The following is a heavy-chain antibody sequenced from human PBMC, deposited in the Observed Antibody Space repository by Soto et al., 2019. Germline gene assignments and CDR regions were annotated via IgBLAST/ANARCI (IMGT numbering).Heavy chain of an antibody. CDR3: ARGNALNV. J-gene: IGHJ3*01. CDR1: GGSVSSDITS. V-gene: IGHV6-1*01. Sequence: TQTLSITGAISGGSVSSDITSWNWIRQSPSRGLEWLGRTYYRSRWFHDYADSVKSRITINADTSKNQFSLELKSMTPEDTAVYYCARGNALNVWGQGTLVTVSS. CDR2: TYYRSRWFH.